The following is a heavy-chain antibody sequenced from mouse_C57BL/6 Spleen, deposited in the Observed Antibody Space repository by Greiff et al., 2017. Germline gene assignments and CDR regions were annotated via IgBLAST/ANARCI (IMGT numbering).Heavy chain of an antibody. CDR2: IYPGSGNT. CDR1: GYTFTDYY. Sequence: QVQLQQSGAELVRPGASVKLSCKASGYTFTDYYINWVKQRPGQGLEWIARIYPGSGNTYYNEKFKGKATLTAEKSSSTAYMQLSSPTSEDSAVYFCARRMGTTVVRYFGVWGTGTTVTVSS. J-gene: IGHJ1*03. D-gene: IGHD1-1*01. CDR3: ARRMGTTVVRYFGV. V-gene: IGHV1-76*01.